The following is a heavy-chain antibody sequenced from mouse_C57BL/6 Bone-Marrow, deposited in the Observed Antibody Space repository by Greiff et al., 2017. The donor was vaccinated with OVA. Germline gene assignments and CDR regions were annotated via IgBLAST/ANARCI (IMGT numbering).Heavy chain of an antibody. CDR2: IYPGSGST. V-gene: IGHV1-55*01. D-gene: IGHD1-1*01. CDR3: ARYLITTVVATRGVYY. CDR1: GYTFTSYW. J-gene: IGHJ4*01. Sequence: QVQLKQPGAELVKPGASVKMSCKASGYTFTSYWITWVKQRPGQGLEWIGDIYPGSGSTNYNEKFKSKATLTVDTSSSTAYMQLSSLTSEDSAVYYCARYLITTVVATRGVYYWGQGTSVTVSS.